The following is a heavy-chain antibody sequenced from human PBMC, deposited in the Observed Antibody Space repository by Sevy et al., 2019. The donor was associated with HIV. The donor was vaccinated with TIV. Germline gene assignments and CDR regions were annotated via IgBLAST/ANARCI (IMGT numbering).Heavy chain of an antibody. CDR2: ITTDTGKT. J-gene: IGHJ6*02. V-gene: IGHV1-18*01. Sequence: ASVKVSCKTSGFIFANYGISWVRQAPGQRPEWMGWITTDTGKTNCAQKVQGRVTMTRDTSKTTAYMELRNLTSDDTAVYYCARAHQAPQRQYYYYFGMDVWGQGTTVTVSS. CDR1: GFIFANYG. D-gene: IGHD2-2*01. CDR3: ARAHQAPQRQYYYYFGMDV.